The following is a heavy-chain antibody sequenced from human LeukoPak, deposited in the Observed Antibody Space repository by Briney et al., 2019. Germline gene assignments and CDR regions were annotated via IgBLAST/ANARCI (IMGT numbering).Heavy chain of an antibody. D-gene: IGHD5-18*01. Sequence: GGSLRLSCAASGFTFSGHWMSWVRQAPGKGLEWVANINQGGSDKYYVDSVKGRFTISRDNANNLLYLQMNSLRGEDTAVYYCARDTRGYSYGNIDYWGQGTLVTVSP. CDR1: GFTFSGHW. CDR3: ARDTRGYSYGNIDY. V-gene: IGHV3-7*01. CDR2: INQGGSDK. J-gene: IGHJ4*02.